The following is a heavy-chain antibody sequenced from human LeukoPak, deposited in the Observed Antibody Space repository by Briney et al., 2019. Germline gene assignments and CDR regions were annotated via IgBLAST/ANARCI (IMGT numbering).Heavy chain of an antibody. J-gene: IGHJ5*02. D-gene: IGHD3-10*01. CDR2: IIPIFGTA. Sequence: GASVKVSCKASGGTFSSYAISWVRQAPGQGLEWMGGIIPIFGTANYAQKFQGTVTITADKSTSTAYMELSSLRSEDTAVYYCANGSLLWFGELSSPFDPWGQGTLVTVSS. CDR1: GGTFSSYA. V-gene: IGHV1-69*06. CDR3: ANGSLLWFGELSSPFDP.